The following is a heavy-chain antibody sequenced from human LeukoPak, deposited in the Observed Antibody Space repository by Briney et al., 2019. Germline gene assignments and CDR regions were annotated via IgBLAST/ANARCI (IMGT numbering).Heavy chain of an antibody. V-gene: IGHV3-30-3*01. Sequence: GGSLRLSCTGSGFTFTTYALHWVRQAPGKGLDWVAVISNGGSNKYYADSVKGRFTISRDNSKNTLYLQMNSLRAEDTAVYYCARGYGGDYCFDYWGQGAQLTVSS. CDR2: ISNGGSNK. CDR1: GFTFTTYA. D-gene: IGHD2-21*02. J-gene: IGHJ4*02. CDR3: ARGYGGDYCFDY.